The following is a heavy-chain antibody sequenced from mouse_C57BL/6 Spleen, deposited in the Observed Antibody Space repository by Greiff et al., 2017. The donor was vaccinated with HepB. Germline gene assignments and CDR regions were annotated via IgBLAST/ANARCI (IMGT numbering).Heavy chain of an antibody. J-gene: IGHJ4*01. V-gene: IGHV14-4*01. CDR3: EGNSGYAMDY. Sequence: VQLKQSGAELVRPGASVKLSCTASGFNIKDDYMHWVKQRPEQGLEWIGWIDPDNGDTEYASKFQGKATITADTSSNTAYLQLSSLTSEDTAVYYCEGNSGYAMDYWGQGTSVTVSS. CDR2: IDPDNGDT. D-gene: IGHD2-1*01. CDR1: GFNIKDDY.